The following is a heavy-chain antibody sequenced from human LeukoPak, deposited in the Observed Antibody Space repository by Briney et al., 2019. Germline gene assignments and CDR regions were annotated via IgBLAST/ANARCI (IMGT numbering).Heavy chain of an antibody. CDR2: IRSKAYGGTT. J-gene: IGHJ5*02. CDR3: TRDLRGEDYDFWSGLNWFDP. D-gene: IGHD3-3*01. Sequence: GGSLRLSCTASGFTFGDYAMSWFRQAPGKGLGWVGFIRSKAYGGTTEYAASVKGRFTISRDDSKSIAYLQMNSLKTEDTAVYYCTRDLRGEDYDFWSGLNWFDPWGQGTLVTVSS. V-gene: IGHV3-49*03. CDR1: GFTFGDYA.